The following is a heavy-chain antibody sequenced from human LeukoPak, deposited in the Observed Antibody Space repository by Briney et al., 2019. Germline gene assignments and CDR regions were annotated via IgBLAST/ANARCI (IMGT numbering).Heavy chain of an antibody. J-gene: IGHJ5*02. V-gene: IGHV3-23*01. CDR2: ISGSGGST. CDR1: GFTFSSYA. Sequence: PGGSLRLSCAASGFTFSSYAMSWGRQAPGKGLEWVSAISGSGGSTYYADSVKGRFTISRDNSKNTLYLQMNSLRAEDTAVYYCAKTTLPRIAAAGSWFDPWGQGTLVTVSS. CDR3: AKTTLPRIAAAGSWFDP. D-gene: IGHD6-13*01.